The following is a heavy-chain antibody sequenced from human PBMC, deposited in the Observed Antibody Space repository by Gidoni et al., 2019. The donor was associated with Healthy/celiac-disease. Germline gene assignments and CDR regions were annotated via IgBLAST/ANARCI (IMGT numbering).Heavy chain of an antibody. CDR2: ISYDGSNK. V-gene: IGHV3-30*04. CDR3: ARDYTYYDSGPGAFDI. J-gene: IGHJ3*02. Sequence: QVQLVESGGGLVQPGTSLRLSCAPSGFTFSRDAMHWVRQAPGKGLEWVAVISYDGSNKYYADSVKGRFTIARDNSKNTLYLQMNSLRAEDTAVYYCARDYTYYDSGPGAFDIWGQGTMVTVSS. CDR1: GFTFSRDA. D-gene: IGHD3-22*01.